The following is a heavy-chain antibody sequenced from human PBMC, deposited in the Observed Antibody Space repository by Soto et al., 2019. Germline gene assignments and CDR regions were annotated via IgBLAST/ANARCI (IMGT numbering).Heavy chain of an antibody. CDR2: IKSKTDGGTT. Sequence: GGSLRLSCAASGFTFSNAWMSWVRQAPGKGLEWVGRIKSKTDGGTTDYAAPVKGRFTISRDDSKNTLYLQMNSLKTDDTAVYYCTTPWIQLWPDAFDIWGQGTMVTVSS. D-gene: IGHD5-18*01. CDR1: GFTFSNAW. CDR3: TTPWIQLWPDAFDI. V-gene: IGHV3-15*01. J-gene: IGHJ3*02.